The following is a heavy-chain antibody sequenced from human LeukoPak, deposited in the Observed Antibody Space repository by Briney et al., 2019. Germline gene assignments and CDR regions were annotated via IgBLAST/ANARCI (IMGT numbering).Heavy chain of an antibody. CDR3: ARGGSSWQIDY. CDR2: IWYDGSNK. J-gene: IGHJ4*02. D-gene: IGHD6-13*01. CDR1: GFTFSSYG. Sequence: GGSLRLSCAASGFTFSSYGMHWVRQASGKGLEWVAVIWYDGSNKYYADSVKGRFTISRDNSKNTLYLQMNSLSAEDTAVYYCARGGSSWQIDYWGQGTLVTVSS. V-gene: IGHV3-33*01.